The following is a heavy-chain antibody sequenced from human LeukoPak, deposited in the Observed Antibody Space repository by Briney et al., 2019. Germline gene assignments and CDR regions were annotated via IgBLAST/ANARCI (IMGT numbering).Heavy chain of an antibody. Sequence: PGGSLRLSCAASGFTFSSYGMHWVRQAPGKGLEWVSAISGNGGSTYYADSVKGRFTISRDNSKNTLYLQMNSLRAEDTAVYYCAKSYYYDSSGYYPINPFDYWGQGTLVTVSS. CDR2: ISGNGGST. CDR3: AKSYYYDSSGYYPINPFDY. J-gene: IGHJ4*02. CDR1: GFTFSSYG. D-gene: IGHD3-22*01. V-gene: IGHV3-23*01.